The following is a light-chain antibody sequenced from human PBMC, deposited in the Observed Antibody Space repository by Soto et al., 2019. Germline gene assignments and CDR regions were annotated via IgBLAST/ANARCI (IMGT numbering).Light chain of an antibody. CDR3: CSYAGSSTSF. V-gene: IGLV2-23*01. CDR1: SSDVGSYNL. CDR2: EGS. J-gene: IGLJ1*01. Sequence: QPVLTQPASVSGSPGQSITISCTGTSSDVGSYNLVSWYQQHPGKAPKLMIYEGSKRPSGVSNRFSGSKSGNTASLTISGLQAEDEADYYCCSYAGSSTSFFGTGTKLTVL.